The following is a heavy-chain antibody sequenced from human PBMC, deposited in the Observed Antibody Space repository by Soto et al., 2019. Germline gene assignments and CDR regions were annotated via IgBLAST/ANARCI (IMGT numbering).Heavy chain of an antibody. J-gene: IGHJ4*02. Sequence: PSETLSLTCNFSGGSISSTGYYWGWIRQPPGKGLEWIGTFYHSGTSYYIPSLKSRVTISVDTSKNQFSLKLNSVTAADTAVYYCARHGSSWTFFDYWGQGTLVTVSS. D-gene: IGHD6-13*01. V-gene: IGHV4-39*01. CDR2: FYHSGTS. CDR1: GGSISSTGYY. CDR3: ARHGSSWTFFDY.